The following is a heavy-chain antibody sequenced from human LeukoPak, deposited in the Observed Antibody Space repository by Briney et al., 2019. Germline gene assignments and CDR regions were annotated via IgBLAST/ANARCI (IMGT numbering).Heavy chain of an antibody. CDR2: INPSGGST. Sequence: ASVKVSCKASGYTFTSYYMHWVRQAPGQGLEWMGIINPSGGSTSYAQKFQGRVTMTRDMSTSTVYRELSSLRSEDTAVYYCAREGGGYCTNGVCYRGEDYYYYMDVWGKGTTVTVSS. V-gene: IGHV1-46*01. J-gene: IGHJ6*03. CDR3: AREGGGYCTNGVCYRGEDYYYYMDV. D-gene: IGHD2-8*01. CDR1: GYTFTSYY.